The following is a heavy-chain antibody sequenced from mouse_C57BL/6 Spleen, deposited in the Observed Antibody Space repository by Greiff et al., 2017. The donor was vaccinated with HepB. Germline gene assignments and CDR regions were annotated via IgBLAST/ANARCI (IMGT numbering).Heavy chain of an antibody. J-gene: IGHJ2*01. Sequence: QVQLQQSGAELVRPGASVTLSCKASGYTFTDYEMHWVKQTPVHGLEWIGAIDPETGGTAYNQKFKGKAILTADKSSSTAYMELRSLTSEDSAVYYCTRLNGKNFDYWGQGTTLTVSS. CDR2: IDPETGGT. D-gene: IGHD2-1*01. CDR1: GYTFTDYE. V-gene: IGHV1-15*01. CDR3: TRLNGKNFDY.